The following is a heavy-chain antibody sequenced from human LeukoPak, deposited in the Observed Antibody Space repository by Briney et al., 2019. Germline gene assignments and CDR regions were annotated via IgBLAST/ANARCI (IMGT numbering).Heavy chain of an antibody. Sequence: PSETLSLTCAVSGGSISSGGYSWSWIRQPPGKGLEWIGYIYHSGSTYYNPSLKSRVTISVDRSKNQFSLKLSSVTAADTAVYYCASRYYDFWSGYLDYWGQGTLVTVSS. J-gene: IGHJ4*02. CDR2: IYHSGST. D-gene: IGHD3-3*01. CDR3: ASRYYDFWSGYLDY. V-gene: IGHV4-30-2*01. CDR1: GGSISSGGYS.